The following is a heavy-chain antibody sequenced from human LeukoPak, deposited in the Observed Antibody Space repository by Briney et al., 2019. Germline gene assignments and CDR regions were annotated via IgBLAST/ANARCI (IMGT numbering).Heavy chain of an antibody. D-gene: IGHD6-19*01. Sequence: ASAKVSCKASGYTFTSYAMNWVRQAPGQGLEWMGWINTNTGNPTYAQGFTGRFVFSLDTSVSTAYLQISSLKAEDTAVYYCARDLRSSGWYGDWFDPWGQGTLVTVSS. CDR2: INTNTGNP. J-gene: IGHJ5*02. CDR3: ARDLRSSGWYGDWFDP. CDR1: GYTFTSYA. V-gene: IGHV7-4-1*02.